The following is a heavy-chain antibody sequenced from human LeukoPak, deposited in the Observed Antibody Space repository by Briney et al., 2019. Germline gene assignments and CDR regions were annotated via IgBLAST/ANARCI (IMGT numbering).Heavy chain of an antibody. CDR2: INPNSGGT. V-gene: IGHV1-2*02. CDR1: GYTFTGYY. CDR3: ARVGFDLTGPHDAFDI. J-gene: IGHJ3*02. Sequence: ASVKVSCKASGYTFTGYYMHWVRQAPGQGLEWMGWINPNSGGTNYAQKFQGRVTMIRDTSISTAYMELSRLGSDDTAVYYCARVGFDLTGPHDAFDIWGQGTMVTVSS. D-gene: IGHD3-9*01.